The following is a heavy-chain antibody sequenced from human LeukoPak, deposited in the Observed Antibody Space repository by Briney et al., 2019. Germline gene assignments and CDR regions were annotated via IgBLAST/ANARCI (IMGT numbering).Heavy chain of an antibody. D-gene: IGHD3-10*01. CDR1: GFTFGDYA. CDR3: ARDSGRGGRQKNYYYYYMDV. J-gene: IGHJ6*03. CDR2: ISSSSNYI. V-gene: IGHV3-21*04. Sequence: GGSLRLSCTASGFTFGDYAMSWFRQAPGKGLEWVSFISSSSNYIYYTDSVRGRFTISRDNAKNSLYLQMNSLRAEDTALYYCARDSGRGGRQKNYYYYYMDVWGKGTTVTVSS.